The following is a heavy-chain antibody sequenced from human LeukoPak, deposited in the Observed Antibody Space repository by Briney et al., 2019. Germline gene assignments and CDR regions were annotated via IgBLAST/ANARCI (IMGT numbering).Heavy chain of an antibody. V-gene: IGHV4-59*01. D-gene: IGHD5-18*01. J-gene: IGHJ4*02. CDR1: GGSISSYY. Sequence: SETLSLTCTVSGGSISSYYWSWIRQPPGKRLEWIGHIYYSGSTNYNPSLKSRVTISVDTSKNQFSLKLSSVTAADTAVYYCARAGGVHDTPMDLDYWGQGTLVTVSS. CDR3: ARAGGVHDTPMDLDY. CDR2: IYYSGST.